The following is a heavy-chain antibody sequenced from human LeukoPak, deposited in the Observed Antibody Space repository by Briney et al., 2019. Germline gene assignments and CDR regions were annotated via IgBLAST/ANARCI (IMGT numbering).Heavy chain of an antibody. J-gene: IGHJ2*01. CDR3: ARGVIGAAGLYFDL. Sequence: SGTLSLTCAVSGGSISSNNWWSWVRQPPGKGLEWIGEVYHDGSTNYNPSLQSRVTISLDKSKNQFSLKLSSVTAADTAVYYCARGVIGAAGLYFDLWGRGTLVTVSS. CDR1: GGSISSNNW. V-gene: IGHV4-4*02. CDR2: VYHDGST. D-gene: IGHD6-13*01.